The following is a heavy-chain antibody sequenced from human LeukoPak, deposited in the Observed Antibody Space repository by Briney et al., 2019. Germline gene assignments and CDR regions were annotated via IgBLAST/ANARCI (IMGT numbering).Heavy chain of an antibody. CDR2: INPNSGGT. Sequence: ASVKVSCKASGYTFTGYYMHWVRRAPGQGLQWMGWINPNSGGTNYAQKFQGRVTMTRDTSISTAYMELSRLRSDDTAVYYCARMYYYDSSGYYHDAFDIWGQGTMVTVSS. V-gene: IGHV1-2*02. J-gene: IGHJ3*02. CDR3: ARMYYYDSSGYYHDAFDI. CDR1: GYTFTGYY. D-gene: IGHD3-22*01.